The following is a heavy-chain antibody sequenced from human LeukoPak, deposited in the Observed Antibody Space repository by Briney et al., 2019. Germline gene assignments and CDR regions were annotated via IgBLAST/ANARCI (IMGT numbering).Heavy chain of an antibody. D-gene: IGHD3-10*02. Sequence: GGSLRLSCAASGFTFSDYEINWVRQAPGRGLEWVSCISTSGSTTYYADTVKGRFTISRDNAKNSLFLQMNTLTAEDTAVYYCARGALHVFDYWGQGTPVTVSS. J-gene: IGHJ4*02. V-gene: IGHV3-48*03. CDR2: ISTSGSTT. CDR1: GFTFSDYE. CDR3: ARGALHVFDY.